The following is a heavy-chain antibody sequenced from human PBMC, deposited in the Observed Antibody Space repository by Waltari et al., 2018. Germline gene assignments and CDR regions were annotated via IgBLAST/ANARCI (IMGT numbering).Heavy chain of an antibody. CDR2: LIPIFGAP. V-gene: IGHV1-69*12. J-gene: IGHJ5*02. Sequence: QVHLVQSGAEVKKPGSSVKVSCKASGGTFGRYAITWVPQAPGQGLEWMGGLIPIFGAPNYAQRFQGRVTITADESTSTVSMELSSLKSEDTALYFCARRQLGGPLDPWGQGTLVTVSS. CDR1: GGTFGRYA. D-gene: IGHD1-1*01. CDR3: ARRQLGGPLDP.